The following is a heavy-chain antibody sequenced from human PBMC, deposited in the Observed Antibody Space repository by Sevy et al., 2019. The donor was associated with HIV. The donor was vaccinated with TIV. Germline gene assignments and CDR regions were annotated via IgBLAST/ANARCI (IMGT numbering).Heavy chain of an antibody. D-gene: IGHD2-2*01. CDR2: IYTSGST. J-gene: IGHJ5*02. CDR1: GGSISSGSYY. CDR3: AREGSTWAGWFDP. Sequence: SETLSLTCTVSGGSISSGSYYWSWTRQRAGKGLEWIGRIYTSGSTNYNPSLKSRVTISVDTSKNQFSLKLSSVTAADTAVYYCAREGSTWAGWFDPWGQGTLVTVSS. V-gene: IGHV4-61*02.